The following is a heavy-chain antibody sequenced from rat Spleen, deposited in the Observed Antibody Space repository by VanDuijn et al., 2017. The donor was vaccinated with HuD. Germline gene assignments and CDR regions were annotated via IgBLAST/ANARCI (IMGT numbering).Heavy chain of an antibody. CDR3: TMRTGIWDYFDY. Sequence: EVQLVESGGGLVQPGRSLKLSCAASGFTFSNYGMHWIRQAPTKGLEWVASISPSGGSTYYRDSVKGRFIISRDIAKSTLYLQMNSLRSEDTATYYCTMRTGIWDYFDYWGQGVMVTVSS. CDR2: ISPSGGST. J-gene: IGHJ2*01. CDR1: GFTFSNYG. D-gene: IGHD5-1*01. V-gene: IGHV5-19*01.